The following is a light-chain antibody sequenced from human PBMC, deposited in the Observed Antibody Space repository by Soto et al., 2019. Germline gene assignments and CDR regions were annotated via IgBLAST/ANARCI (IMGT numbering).Light chain of an antibody. CDR3: QHYSRYPLT. V-gene: IGKV1-16*02. Sequence: DIQMTQSPSLLSASVGDSVTITCRASQDIRNYLAWFQQKPGEAPKSLIYAASSLQSGVPSNFSGSGFGKQFTLTSSSLQPEDFATSDCQHYSRYPLTVGGGTKVEIK. J-gene: IGKJ4*02. CDR2: AAS. CDR1: QDIRNY.